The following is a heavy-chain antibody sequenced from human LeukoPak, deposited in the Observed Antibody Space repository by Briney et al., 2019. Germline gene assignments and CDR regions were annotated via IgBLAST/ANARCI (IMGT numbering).Heavy chain of an antibody. J-gene: IGHJ4*02. V-gene: IGHV4-61*02. CDR2: IYTSGST. Sequence: PSQTLSLTCTVSGDSISSGSYYWSWLRQPAGPGLEWIGRIYTSGSTNYNPSLKSRVTISVDTSKNQFSLKLSAVTAADTAVYYCAREEYYSDNSGYYPDFWGQGTLVTVSS. D-gene: IGHD3-22*01. CDR3: AREEYYSDNSGYYPDF. CDR1: GDSISSGSYY.